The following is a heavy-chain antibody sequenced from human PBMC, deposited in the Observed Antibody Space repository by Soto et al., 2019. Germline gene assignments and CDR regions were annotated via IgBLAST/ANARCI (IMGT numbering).Heavy chain of an antibody. Sequence: EVHLVEAGGGLVKPGESLTLSCAASGFTFGSFTLNWVRQAPGKGLEWVSSISSSSAYIYYAESVKGRFTISRDNARSTLYLQMKSLSLDDTAVYFCARDGLTFGGDWGQGTLVAVSS. D-gene: IGHD3-16*01. CDR3: ARDGLTFGGD. CDR1: GFTFGSFT. V-gene: IGHV3-21*06. CDR2: ISSSSAYI. J-gene: IGHJ4*02.